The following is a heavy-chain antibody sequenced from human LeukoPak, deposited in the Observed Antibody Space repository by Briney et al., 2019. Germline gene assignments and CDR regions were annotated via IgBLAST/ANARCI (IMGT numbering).Heavy chain of an antibody. Sequence: SETLSLTCTVSGYSISSGYYWGWIRQPPGKGLEWIANIYHGWATYYNPSLKSRVIILVDTSKNQFSLKLSSVTASDTAVYYCARVTGIWYFDLWGRGTLVTVSS. J-gene: IGHJ2*01. V-gene: IGHV4-38-2*02. D-gene: IGHD7-27*01. CDR3: ARVTGIWYFDL. CDR2: IYHGWAT. CDR1: GYSISSGYY.